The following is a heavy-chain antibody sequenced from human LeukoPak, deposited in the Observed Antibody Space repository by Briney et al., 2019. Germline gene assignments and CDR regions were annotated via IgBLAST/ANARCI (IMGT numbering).Heavy chain of an antibody. D-gene: IGHD6-6*01. CDR1: GFAFSSYS. J-gene: IGHJ4*02. Sequence: GGSLRLSCAASGFAFSSYSMNWVRQAPGKGLEWVSSISSGSSFKYYADSVKGRFTISRDNAKNSLYLQMNSLRAEDTAVYYCARDVDGGAARPGPPDYWGQGTLVTVSS. CDR2: ISSGSSFK. V-gene: IGHV3-21*01. CDR3: ARDVDGGAARPGPPDY.